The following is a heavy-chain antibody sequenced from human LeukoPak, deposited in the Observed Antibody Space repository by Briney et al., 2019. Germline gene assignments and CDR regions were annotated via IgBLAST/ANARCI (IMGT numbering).Heavy chain of an antibody. J-gene: IGHJ4*02. CDR2: IGSSGSYI. CDR3: SRRATTELVHSYCLDF. V-gene: IGHV3-21*01. D-gene: IGHD1-26*01. CDR1: GFTFSSYH. Sequence: GGSLRLSCEVSGFTFSSYHMNWVRQAPGKGMEWVSSIGSSGSYIYYADSLTGRFTISRDKDKNSLYMQMNSLRAEGTAMYYFSRRATTELVHSYCLDFWGQGTLVTVSS.